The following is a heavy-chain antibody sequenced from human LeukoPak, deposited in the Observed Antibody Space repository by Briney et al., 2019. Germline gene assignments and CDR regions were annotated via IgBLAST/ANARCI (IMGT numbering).Heavy chain of an antibody. Sequence: ASVKVSCKASGYTFTGYYMHWVRQAPGQGLEWMGWINPNSGGTNYAQKFQGRVTMTRDTSISTAYMELSRLRSDDTAVYYCARDLLKYQLLSSNYYYYMDVWGKGTTVTVSS. J-gene: IGHJ6*03. D-gene: IGHD2-2*01. CDR2: INPNSGGT. CDR3: ARDLLKYQLLSSNYYYYMDV. CDR1: GYTFTGYY. V-gene: IGHV1-2*02.